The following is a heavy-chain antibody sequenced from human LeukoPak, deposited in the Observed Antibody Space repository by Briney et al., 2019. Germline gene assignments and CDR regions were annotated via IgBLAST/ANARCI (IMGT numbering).Heavy chain of an antibody. V-gene: IGHV3-43*01. D-gene: IGHD6-13*01. CDR1: GFTFDDYT. CDR3: AKMWYSSGWYYFDY. Sequence: PGGSLRLSCAASGFTFDDYTMHWVRQAPGKGLEWVSLITWDGGSTYYADSVKGRFTISRDNAKNSLYLQMNSLRAEDTAVYYCAKMWYSSGWYYFDYWGQGTLVTVSS. J-gene: IGHJ4*02. CDR2: ITWDGGST.